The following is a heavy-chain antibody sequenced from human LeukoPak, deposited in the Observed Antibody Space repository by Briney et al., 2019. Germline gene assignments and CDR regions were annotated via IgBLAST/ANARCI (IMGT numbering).Heavy chain of an antibody. Sequence: TGGSLRLSCAASGFTFSSYGMHWVRQAPGKGLEWVAVISYDGSNKYYADSVKGRFTISRDNSKNTLYLQMNSLRAEDTAVYYCAKDSARRYVVGATGDYWGQGTLVTVSS. CDR1: GFTFSSYG. V-gene: IGHV3-30*18. D-gene: IGHD1-26*01. J-gene: IGHJ4*02. CDR2: ISYDGSNK. CDR3: AKDSARRYVVGATGDY.